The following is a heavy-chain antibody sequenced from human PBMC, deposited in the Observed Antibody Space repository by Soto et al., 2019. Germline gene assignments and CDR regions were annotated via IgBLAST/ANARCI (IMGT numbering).Heavy chain of an antibody. CDR3: ARDRTSAGGYSRRLFDP. D-gene: IGHD5-18*01. V-gene: IGHV4-39*07. CDR2: IYYSGNT. CDR1: GGSVSSSSCY. J-gene: IGHJ5*02. Sequence: LETLSLTCTFAGGSVSSSSCYLGWVRQPPGKGLEWIGEIYYSGNTNANPSLKSRVTLSLDKSKNHFSLMLSSVTAADTAIYYCARDRTSAGGYSRRLFDPWGPGTLVTVSS.